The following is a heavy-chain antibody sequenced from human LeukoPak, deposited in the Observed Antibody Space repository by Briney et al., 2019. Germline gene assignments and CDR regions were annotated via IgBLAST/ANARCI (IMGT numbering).Heavy chain of an antibody. D-gene: IGHD5-18*01. V-gene: IGHV3-23*01. CDR1: GFTFSDYW. J-gene: IGHJ4*02. Sequence: GGSLRLSCAASGFTFSDYWLSWVRQAPGKGLEWVSAISGSGGSTYHADSVKGRFTISRDNSKNTLYLQMNSLRAEDTAVYYCAKGDRYSYGHYDYWGQGTLVTVSS. CDR3: AKGDRYSYGHYDY. CDR2: ISGSGGST.